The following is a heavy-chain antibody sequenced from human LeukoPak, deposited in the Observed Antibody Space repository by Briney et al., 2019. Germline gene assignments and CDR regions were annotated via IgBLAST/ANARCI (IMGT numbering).Heavy chain of an antibody. CDR3: ARDVGLATVTTGGH. J-gene: IGHJ4*02. D-gene: IGHD4-11*01. CDR1: GFTFSSYT. CDR2: ISYDGNNK. V-gene: IGHV3-30-3*01. Sequence: PGRSLRLSCAASGFTFSSYTMHWVRQAPGKGLEWAAVISYDGNNKYYADSVKGRFTISRDNSKNTLYLQMNSLGAEDTAVYYCARDVGLATVTTGGHWGQGTLVTVSS.